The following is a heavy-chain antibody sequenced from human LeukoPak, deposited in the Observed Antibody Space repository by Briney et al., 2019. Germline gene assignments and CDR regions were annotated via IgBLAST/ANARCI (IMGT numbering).Heavy chain of an antibody. D-gene: IGHD6-19*01. CDR3: ARQSGWYDYYYYYYMDV. J-gene: IGHJ6*03. CDR1: GGTFSSYA. V-gene: IGHV1-69*06. Sequence: ASVKVSCKASGGTFSSYAISWVRQAPGQGLEWMGGIIPIFGTANYAQKFQGRVTITADKSTSTAYMELSSLRSEDTAVYYCARQSGWYDYYYYYYMDVWGKGTTVTVS. CDR2: IIPIFGTA.